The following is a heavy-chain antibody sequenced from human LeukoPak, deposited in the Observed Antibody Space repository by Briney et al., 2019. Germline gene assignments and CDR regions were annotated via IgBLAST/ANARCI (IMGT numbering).Heavy chain of an antibody. J-gene: IGHJ6*02. CDR3: AKVRFGSGGGRGLDV. CDR2: ISGSGGNT. D-gene: IGHD3-10*01. Sequence: GGSLRLSCAASEFTFTSCGMSWVRQAPGKGLEWVSAISGSGGNTYYPGSVKGGFTISRDNSTNTLFLQMNSLGAGDTAVYYCAKVRFGSGGGRGLDVWGQGTTVTVSS. V-gene: IGHV3-23*01. CDR1: EFTFTSCG.